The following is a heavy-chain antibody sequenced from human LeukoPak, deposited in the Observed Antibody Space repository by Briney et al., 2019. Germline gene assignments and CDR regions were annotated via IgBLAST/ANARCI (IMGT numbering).Heavy chain of an antibody. CDR2: ISYDGSNK. D-gene: IGHD4-17*01. J-gene: IGHJ4*02. CDR3: AKDRVTTVTTGPSYYFDY. CDR1: GFTFSSHW. V-gene: IGHV3-30*18. Sequence: GGSLRLSCAASGFTFSSHWMSWVRQAPGKGLEWVAVISYDGSNKYYADSVKGRFTISRDNSKNTLYLQMNSLRAEDTAVYYCAKDRVTTVTTGPSYYFDYWGQGTLVTVSS.